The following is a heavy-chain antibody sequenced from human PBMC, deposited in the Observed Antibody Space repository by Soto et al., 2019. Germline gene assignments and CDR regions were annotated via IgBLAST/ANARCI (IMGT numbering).Heavy chain of an antibody. J-gene: IGHJ6*02. D-gene: IGHD3-3*01. CDR2: FDPEDGET. CDR1: GYTLHELS. Sequence: GASVKVSCMVSGYTLHELSMHWVRQAPGKGLEWVGGFDPEDGETIYAQKFQGRVTMTEDTSIDTAYVELSSLRSEDTAVYYCAKDRAIFGVVPYYYYGMDVWGQGTTVTVSS. CDR3: AKDRAIFGVVPYYYYGMDV. V-gene: IGHV1-24*01.